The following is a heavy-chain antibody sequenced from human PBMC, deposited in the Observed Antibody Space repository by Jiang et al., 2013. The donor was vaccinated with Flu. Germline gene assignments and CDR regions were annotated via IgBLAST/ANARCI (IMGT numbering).Heavy chain of an antibody. J-gene: IGHJ5*02. CDR2: VNNDGSNT. D-gene: IGHD1-14*01. V-gene: IGHV3-74*01. Sequence: GLVWVSRVNNDGSNTVYADSVKGRFTISRDNAKNTVYLQMNSLRAEDTAVYYCARDKPHNWFDPWGQGTLVTVSS. CDR3: ARDKPHNWFDP.